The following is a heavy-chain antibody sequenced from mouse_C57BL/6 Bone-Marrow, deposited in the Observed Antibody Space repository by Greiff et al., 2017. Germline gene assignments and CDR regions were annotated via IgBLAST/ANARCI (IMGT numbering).Heavy chain of an antibody. CDR3: AIGSSGLAWFAY. D-gene: IGHD3-2*02. CDR1: GYTFTSYW. CDR2: IDPSDSYT. J-gene: IGHJ3*01. Sequence: QVQLQQPGAELVKPGASVKMSCKASGYTFTSYWITWVKQRPGQGLEWIGEIDPSDSYTNYNQKFKGKSTLTVDKSSSTAYMQLSSLTSEDSAVYYCAIGSSGLAWFAYWGQGTLVTVSA. V-gene: IGHV1-69*01.